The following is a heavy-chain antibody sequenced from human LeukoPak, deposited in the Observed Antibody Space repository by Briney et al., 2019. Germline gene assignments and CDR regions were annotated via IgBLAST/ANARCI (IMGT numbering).Heavy chain of an antibody. CDR3: ARGPYNWNYEELYYFDY. Sequence: PGRSLRLSCAASGFTFSSYGMHWVRQAPGKGLEWVTVISYDESKKYYADSVKGRFTISRDNSKNTVYLQMNSLRAEDTAVYYCARGPYNWNYEELYYFDYWGQGTLVTVSS. J-gene: IGHJ4*02. CDR1: GFTFSSYG. V-gene: IGHV3-30-3*01. D-gene: IGHD1-7*01. CDR2: ISYDESKK.